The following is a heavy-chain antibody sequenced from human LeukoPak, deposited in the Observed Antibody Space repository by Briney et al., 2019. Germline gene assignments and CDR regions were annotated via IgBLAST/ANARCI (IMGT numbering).Heavy chain of an antibody. CDR3: ARIPSGDVDTTMVMYYHYGMDV. CDR1: GGTFSSHT. Sequence: SVKVSCKASGGTFSSHTISWVRQAPEQGLEWMGRIIPLFGIVNYAQKFQDRVTITADKSTSTAYMEVSSLRSEDAAVYYCARIPSGDVDTTMVMYYHYGMDVWGQGTTVTVSS. J-gene: IGHJ6*02. D-gene: IGHD5-18*01. CDR2: IIPLFGIV. V-gene: IGHV1-69*02.